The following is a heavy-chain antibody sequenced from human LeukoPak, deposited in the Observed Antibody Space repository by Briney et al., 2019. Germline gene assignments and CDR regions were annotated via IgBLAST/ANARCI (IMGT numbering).Heavy chain of an antibody. D-gene: IGHD6-13*01. CDR3: ARLVKQQLVFLHWYFDL. CDR1: GASMSSYY. Sequence: SETLSLTCTVSGASMSSYYWSWIRQPPGKGLEWIGYIYYSGSTNYNPSLKSRVTISVDTSKNQFSLKLSSVTAADTAVYYCARLVKQQLVFLHWYFDLWGRGTLVTVSP. V-gene: IGHV4-59*01. CDR2: IYYSGST. J-gene: IGHJ2*01.